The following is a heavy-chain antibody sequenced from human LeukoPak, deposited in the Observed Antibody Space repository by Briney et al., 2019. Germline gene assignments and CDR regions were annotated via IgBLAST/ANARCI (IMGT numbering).Heavy chain of an antibody. V-gene: IGHV4-59*01. Sequence: SETLSLTCTVSGGSISSYYWSWIRQPPGKGLEWIGYIYYIGSTNYNPSLRSRLTMSVDASKNQFSLRLSSVIAADTAVYYCARYYDSTGSFDYWGQGTLVTVSS. CDR3: ARYYDSTGSFDY. J-gene: IGHJ4*02. CDR2: IYYIGST. CDR1: GGSISSYY. D-gene: IGHD3-22*01.